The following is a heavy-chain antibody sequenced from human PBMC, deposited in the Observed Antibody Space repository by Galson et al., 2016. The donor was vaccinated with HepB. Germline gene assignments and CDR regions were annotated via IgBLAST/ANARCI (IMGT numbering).Heavy chain of an antibody. Sequence: SLRLSCAASGFTFSSYALNWVRQAPGKGLEWVSYIGSRGSPIHYADSVKGRFTISRDNAKNSLYLQMNSLRDEDTAVYYCARVDEGYYYLIDYWGQGTLVTVSS. V-gene: IGHV3-48*02. CDR1: GFTFSSYA. CDR3: ARVDEGYYYLIDY. CDR2: IGSRGSPI. J-gene: IGHJ4*02. D-gene: IGHD3-22*01.